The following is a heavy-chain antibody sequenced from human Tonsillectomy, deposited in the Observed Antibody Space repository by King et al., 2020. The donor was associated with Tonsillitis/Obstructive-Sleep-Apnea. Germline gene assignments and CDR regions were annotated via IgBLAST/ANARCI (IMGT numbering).Heavy chain of an antibody. Sequence: QLQESGPGLVKPSETLSLTCTVSGGSISSSSYYWGWIRQPPGKGLEWIGSIYYSGSTYYNPSLKSRVTISVDTSKNQFSLKLSSVTAADTAVYYCARRGYSGYVEFDYWGQGTLVTVSS. D-gene: IGHD5-12*01. CDR3: ARRGYSGYVEFDY. V-gene: IGHV4-39*01. J-gene: IGHJ4*02. CDR2: IYYSGST. CDR1: GGSISSSSYY.